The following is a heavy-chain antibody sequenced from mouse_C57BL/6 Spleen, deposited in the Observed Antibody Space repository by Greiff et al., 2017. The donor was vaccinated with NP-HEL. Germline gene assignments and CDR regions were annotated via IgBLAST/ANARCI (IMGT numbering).Heavy chain of an antibody. V-gene: IGHV5-6*01. CDR2: ISSGGSYT. CDR1: GFTFSSYG. CDR3: ARHEWYGRDY. Sequence: EVKLVESGGDLVKPGGSLKLSCAASGFTFSSYGMSWVRQTPDQRLEWVATISSGGSYTYYPDSVKGRFTISRDNAKNTLYQQMSSLKSEDTAMYYCARHEWYGRDYWGQGTTLTVSS. D-gene: IGHD2-1*01. J-gene: IGHJ2*01.